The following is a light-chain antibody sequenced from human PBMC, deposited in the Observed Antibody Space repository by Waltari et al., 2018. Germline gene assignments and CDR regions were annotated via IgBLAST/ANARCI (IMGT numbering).Light chain of an antibody. Sequence: QSVLTQPPSASGTPGQRVTISCSGSSSNIGVSTVNWYQQFPGTAPKLLIYSSIQRPSGVPDRFAGSKSGTSASLAMSGLQSEDEADYYCAAWDRSLSIVVFGGGTKLTVL. J-gene: IGLJ2*01. CDR1: SSNIGVST. V-gene: IGLV1-44*01. CDR2: SSI. CDR3: AAWDRSLSIVV.